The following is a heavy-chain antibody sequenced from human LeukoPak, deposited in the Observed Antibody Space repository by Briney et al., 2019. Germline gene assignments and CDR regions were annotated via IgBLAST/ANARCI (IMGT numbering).Heavy chain of an antibody. CDR1: GGTFSSYA. D-gene: IGHD3-22*01. CDR3: ARDDPGNYYDSGRRGGFDY. Sequence: SVKVSCKASGGTFSSYAISWVRQALGQGLEWMGGIIPIFGTANYAQKFQGRVTITADESTSTAYMELSSLRSEDTAVYYCARDDPGNYYDSGRRGGFDYWGQGTLVTVSS. J-gene: IGHJ4*02. CDR2: IIPIFGTA. V-gene: IGHV1-69*13.